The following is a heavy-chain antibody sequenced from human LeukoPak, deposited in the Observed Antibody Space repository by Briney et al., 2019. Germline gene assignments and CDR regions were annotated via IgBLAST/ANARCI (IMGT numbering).Heavy chain of an antibody. CDR2: IYTSGST. J-gene: IGHJ4*02. CDR3: ARESVAARFGFDY. V-gene: IGHV4-61*02. D-gene: IGHD6-6*01. Sequence: SETLSLTCTVSGGSISSGSYYWSWIRQPAGKGLEWIGRIYTSGSTNYNPSLKSRVTISVDTSKNQFSLKLSSVTAADTAVYYCARESVAARFGFDYWGQGTLVTVSS. CDR1: GGSISSGSYY.